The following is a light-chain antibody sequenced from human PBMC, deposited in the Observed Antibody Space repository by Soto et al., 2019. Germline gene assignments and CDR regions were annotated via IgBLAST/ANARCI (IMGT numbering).Light chain of an antibody. V-gene: IGKV3-20*01. CDR3: QQYGSSPWT. J-gene: IGKJ1*01. CDR1: QSISSSY. CDR2: GAS. Sequence: EIVLTQSPRTLSLSPGERATLSCRASQSISSSYLAWYQQKPGQAPRLLISGASSRATGIPDRFSGSGSGTDFTLTISRLEPEDLAVYFCQQYGSSPWTFGQGTKVEIK.